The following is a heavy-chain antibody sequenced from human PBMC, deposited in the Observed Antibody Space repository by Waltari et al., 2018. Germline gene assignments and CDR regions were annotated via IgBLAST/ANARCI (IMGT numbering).Heavy chain of an antibody. V-gene: IGHV3-15*01. CDR3: TTLDAPWGG. D-gene: IGHD7-27*01. Sequence: EGQWVEPGGGSLKPWHSLCRAVGASAFTSTPAWLTCVRQAPGKGVGWVGRITSQNDGATTDFAASLRGRFSSSRDDSQNMVFLQMSSLRIEDTAVYYCTTLDAPWGGWGHGTLVTVSS. CDR2: ITSQNDGATT. J-gene: IGHJ4*01. CDR1: AFTSTPAW.